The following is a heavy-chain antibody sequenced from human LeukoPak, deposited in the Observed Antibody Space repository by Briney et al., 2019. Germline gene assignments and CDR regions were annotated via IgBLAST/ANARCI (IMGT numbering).Heavy chain of an antibody. Sequence: SVKVSFKASGGTFSSYAISWVRQAPGQGLEWMGGIIPIFGTANYAQKFQGRVTITADESTSTAYMELSSLRSEDTAVYYCARDRSPDCSSTSCYTSDYWGQGTLVTVSS. J-gene: IGHJ4*02. CDR1: GGTFSSYA. D-gene: IGHD2-2*02. CDR3: ARDRSPDCSSTSCYTSDY. V-gene: IGHV1-69*13. CDR2: IIPIFGTA.